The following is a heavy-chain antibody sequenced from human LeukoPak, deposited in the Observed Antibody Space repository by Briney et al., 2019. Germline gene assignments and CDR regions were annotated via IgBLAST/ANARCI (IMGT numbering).Heavy chain of an antibody. J-gene: IGHJ5*02. Sequence: PSETLSLTCPVSRGAISSYYWSCIRQPPGKGVEWIGYIYYSGSTNYNPSLKSRGTISVYTSKNQSSLKLSSVPAAETAVYYCARDLSPYEGGNWFDPWGQGTLVTVSS. D-gene: IGHD2-15*01. CDR1: RGAISSYY. CDR2: IYYSGST. V-gene: IGHV4-59*01. CDR3: ARDLSPYEGGNWFDP.